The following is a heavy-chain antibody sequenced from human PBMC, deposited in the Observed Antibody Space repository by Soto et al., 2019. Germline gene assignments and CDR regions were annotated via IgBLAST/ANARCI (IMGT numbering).Heavy chain of an antibody. V-gene: IGHV3-23*01. D-gene: IGHD1-26*01. J-gene: IGHJ4*02. CDR1: AFAFSRYA. CDR2: LSGSGGNT. Sequence: PGGSLRLSCTASAFAFSRYAMSWVRQAPGKGLEWVSALSGSGGNTYYADSVKGRFTISRDNSKNTLYLQMNSLRAEDTAVYYCAKASAPGGTYFPLWFWGQGTLVTVSS. CDR3: AKASAPGGTYFPLWF.